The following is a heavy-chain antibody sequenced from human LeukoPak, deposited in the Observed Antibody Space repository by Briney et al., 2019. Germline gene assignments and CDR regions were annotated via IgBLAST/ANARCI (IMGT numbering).Heavy chain of an antibody. D-gene: IGHD5-18*01. V-gene: IGHV3-23*01. Sequence: GGSLRLSCAASGFTFSSYEMNWVRQAPGKGLEWVSSLISSGAVTYYADSVKGRFTISRDNSKNTVHLQMDSLRAEDSAVYYCAKNAGYSYGLYYFDYWGQGTLVTVSS. CDR1: GFTFSSYE. CDR3: AKNAGYSYGLYYFDY. CDR2: LISSGAVT. J-gene: IGHJ4*02.